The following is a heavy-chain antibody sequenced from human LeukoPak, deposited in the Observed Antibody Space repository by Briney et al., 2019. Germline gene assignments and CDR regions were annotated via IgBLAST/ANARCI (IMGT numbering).Heavy chain of an antibody. CDR2: ISGSGGST. V-gene: IGHV3-23*01. Sequence: GGSLRLSCAASGFTFSSYGMSRVRQAPGKGLEWVSAISGSGGSTYYADSVKGRFTISRDNSKNTLYLQMNSLRAEDTAVYYCAKDVRGYSYGPYYFDYWGQGTLVTVSS. CDR1: GFTFSSYG. CDR3: AKDVRGYSYGPYYFDY. J-gene: IGHJ4*02. D-gene: IGHD5-18*01.